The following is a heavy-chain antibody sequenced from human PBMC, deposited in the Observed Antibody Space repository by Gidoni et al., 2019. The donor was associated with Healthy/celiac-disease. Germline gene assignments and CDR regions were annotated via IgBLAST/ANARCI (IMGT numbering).Heavy chain of an antibody. D-gene: IGHD6-19*01. V-gene: IGHV4-59*01. CDR3: ARDLAGGSYYYYGMDV. Sequence: QVQLQESGPCMVKPSGTLSLTGTVSARSISSYYWSWIRQPPGKGLEWIGYIYYSGSTNYNPSLKSRVTISVDTSKNQFSLKLSSVTAADTAVYYCARDLAGGSYYYYGMDVWGQGTTVTVSS. J-gene: IGHJ6*02. CDR2: IYYSGST. CDR1: ARSISSYY.